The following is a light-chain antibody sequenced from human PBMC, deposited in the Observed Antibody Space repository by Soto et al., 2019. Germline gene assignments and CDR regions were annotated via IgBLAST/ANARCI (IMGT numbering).Light chain of an antibody. CDR1: QGISTF. CDR2: AAS. CDR3: QKYNSASRT. J-gene: IGKJ1*01. Sequence: DIQMTQSPSSLSTSVGDRVTITCRASQGISTFLNWYQQKPGKAPKLLIYAASSLQSGVPSRFSGSGSGTDFTLTISSLQPEDVATYYCQKYNSASRTFGQGTKVDIK. V-gene: IGKV1-27*01.